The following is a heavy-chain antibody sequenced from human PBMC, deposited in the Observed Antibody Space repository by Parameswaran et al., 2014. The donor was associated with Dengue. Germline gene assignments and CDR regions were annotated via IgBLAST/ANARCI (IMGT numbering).Heavy chain of an antibody. Sequence: VRQAPGKGLVWVSRINSDGSSTSYADSVKGRFTISRDNAKNTLYLQMNSLRAEDTAVYYCLVDNYGSYYYYYGMDVWGQGTTVTVSS. D-gene: IGHD3-10*01. CDR3: LVDNYGSYYYYYGMDV. CDR2: INSDGSST. V-gene: IGHV3-74*01. J-gene: IGHJ6*02.